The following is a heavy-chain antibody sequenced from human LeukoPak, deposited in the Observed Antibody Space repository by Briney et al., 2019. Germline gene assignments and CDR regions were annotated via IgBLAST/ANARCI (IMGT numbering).Heavy chain of an antibody. CDR2: INHSGST. CDR3: ARLTGLYDSSGYRSYYMDV. D-gene: IGHD3-22*01. V-gene: IGHV4-34*01. Sequence: SETLSLTCAVYGGSFSGYYWSWIRQPPGKGLEWIGEINHSGSTNYNPSLKSRVTISVDTSKNQFSLKLSSVTAADTAVYYCARLTGLYDSSGYRSYYMDVWGKGTTVTISS. CDR1: GGSFSGYY. J-gene: IGHJ6*03.